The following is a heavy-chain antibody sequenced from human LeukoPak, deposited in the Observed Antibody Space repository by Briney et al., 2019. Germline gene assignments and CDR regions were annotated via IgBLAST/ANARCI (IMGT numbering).Heavy chain of an antibody. Sequence: SETLSLTCTVSGGSISSYYWSWIRQPAGKGLEWIGRIYTSGSTNYNPSLKSRVTMSVDTSKNQFSLKLSSVTAADTAVYYCARDLLRYCSGGSCNSFFDPWGQGTLVTVSS. J-gene: IGHJ5*02. CDR3: ARDLLRYCSGGSCNSFFDP. V-gene: IGHV4-4*07. CDR2: IYTSGST. D-gene: IGHD2-15*01. CDR1: GGSISSYY.